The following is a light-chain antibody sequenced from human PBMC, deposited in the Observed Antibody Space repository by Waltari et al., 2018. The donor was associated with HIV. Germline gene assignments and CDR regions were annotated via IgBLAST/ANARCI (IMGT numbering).Light chain of an antibody. CDR2: DDN. Sequence: QSVVTQPPSPSGTPWQRVTLPCSGCRANIGSHTARWYQTLPGTPPKLLIYDDNKRPSGVPDRFSASKSGTSASLAISGLQSDDEADYYCAAWDDSLIGRVFGGGTKLTVL. V-gene: IGLV1-44*01. CDR3: AAWDDSLIGRV. J-gene: IGLJ3*02. CDR1: RANIGSHT.